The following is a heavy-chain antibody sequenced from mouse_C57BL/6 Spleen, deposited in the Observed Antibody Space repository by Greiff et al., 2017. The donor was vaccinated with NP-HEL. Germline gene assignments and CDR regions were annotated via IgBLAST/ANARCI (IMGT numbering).Heavy chain of an antibody. Sequence: QVQLQQPGAELVKPGASVKLSCKASGYTFTSYWMHWVKQRPGQGLEWIGMIHPNSGSTNYNEKFKSKATLTVDKSSSTAYMQLSSLTSEDSAVYYCARDDGYYVMDYWGQGTSVTVSS. V-gene: IGHV1-64*01. CDR3: ARDDGYYVMDY. D-gene: IGHD2-3*01. CDR1: GYTFTSYW. CDR2: IHPNSGST. J-gene: IGHJ4*01.